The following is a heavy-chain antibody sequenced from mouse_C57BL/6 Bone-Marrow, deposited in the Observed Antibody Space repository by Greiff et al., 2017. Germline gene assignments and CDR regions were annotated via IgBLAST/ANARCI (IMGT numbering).Heavy chain of an antibody. V-gene: IGHV5-17*01. CDR2: ISSGSSTI. D-gene: IGHD2-4*01. CDR1: GFTFSDYG. J-gene: IGHJ4*01. Sequence: DVQLVESGGGLVKPGGSLKLSCAASGFTFSDYGMHWVRQAPEKGLEWVAYISSGSSTIYYADTVKGRFTISRDNAKNTLFLQMTSLRSEDTAMYYCARWDYDDGYYAMDYWGQGTSVTDSS. CDR3: ARWDYDDGYYAMDY.